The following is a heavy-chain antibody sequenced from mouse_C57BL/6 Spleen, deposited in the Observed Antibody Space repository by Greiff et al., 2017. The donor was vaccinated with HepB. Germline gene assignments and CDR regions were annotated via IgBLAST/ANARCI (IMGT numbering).Heavy chain of an antibody. J-gene: IGHJ1*03. Sequence: EVMLVESEGGLVQPGSSMKLSCTASGFTFSDYYMAWVRQVPEKGLEWVANINYDGSSTYYLDSLKSRFIISRDNAKNILYLQMSSLKSEDTATYYCARVRGYFDVWGTGTTVTVSS. CDR2: INYDGSST. CDR1: GFTFSDYY. CDR3: ARVRGYFDV. V-gene: IGHV5-16*01. D-gene: IGHD3-1*01.